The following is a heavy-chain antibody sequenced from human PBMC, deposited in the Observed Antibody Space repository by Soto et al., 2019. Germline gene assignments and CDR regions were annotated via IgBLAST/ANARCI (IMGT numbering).Heavy chain of an antibody. CDR1: GYTFTGYY. CDR2: INPNSGGT. J-gene: IGHJ6*02. V-gene: IGHV1-2*02. CDR3: ARGQDTAMVYEAYYYYYGMDV. D-gene: IGHD5-18*01. Sequence: ASVKVSCKASGYTFTGYYMHWVRQAPGQVLEWMGLINPNSGGTNYAQKFQGRVTMTRDTSISTAYMELSRLRSDDTAVYYCARGQDTAMVYEAYYYYYGMDVWGQGTTVTVS.